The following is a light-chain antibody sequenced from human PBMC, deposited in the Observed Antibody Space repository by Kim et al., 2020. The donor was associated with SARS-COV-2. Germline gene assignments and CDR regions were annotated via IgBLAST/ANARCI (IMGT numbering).Light chain of an antibody. CDR3: QKYNSGPYT. Sequence: ALIGGRVPITCRASQGIDNYLAWYQQKHGEVPKLLIYGASTLQPGVPSRFSGSASGTDFTLTISSLQPEDVATYYCQKYNSGPYTFGQGTKLEI. V-gene: IGKV1-27*01. J-gene: IGKJ2*01. CDR1: QGIDNY. CDR2: GAS.